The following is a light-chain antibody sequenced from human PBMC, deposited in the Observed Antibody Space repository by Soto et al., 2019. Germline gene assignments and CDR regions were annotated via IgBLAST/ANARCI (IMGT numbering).Light chain of an antibody. V-gene: IGKV1-39*01. J-gene: IGKJ1*01. CDR3: QQCYSPPKT. Sequence: DIQMTQSPSSLSASVGDRVTITCRASQSISSYLNWYQQKPGKAPKLLIYAASSLQSGVPSRFSSSGSGTDFTLTISSLQPEDFATYYCQQCYSPPKTFGQGTKVEIK. CDR2: AAS. CDR1: QSISSY.